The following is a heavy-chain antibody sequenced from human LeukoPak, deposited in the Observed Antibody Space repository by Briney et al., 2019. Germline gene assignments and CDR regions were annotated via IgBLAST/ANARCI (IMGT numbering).Heavy chain of an antibody. CDR1: GFTSSSYP. V-gene: IGHV3-30*09. CDR2: ISYDGTNK. CDR3: ARDRLLITVAGTVDQ. D-gene: IGHD6-19*01. J-gene: IGHJ4*02. Sequence: GGSLRLSCAASGFTSSSYPMHWVRQAPGKGLEWVAVISYDGTNKWYADSVQGRFAISRDNSKNTLYLQMNSLRPEDTAVYYCARDRLLITVAGTVDQWGRGTLVTVSS.